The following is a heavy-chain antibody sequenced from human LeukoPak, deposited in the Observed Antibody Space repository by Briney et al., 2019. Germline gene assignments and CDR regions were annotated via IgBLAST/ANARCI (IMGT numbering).Heavy chain of an antibody. V-gene: IGHV4-34*01. J-gene: IGHJ5*02. Sequence: PSETLSLTCAVYIDSFTNYYWNWIRQTPGKGLEWIGEVNDSGGTNINPSLRSRVILSVDTSKNQFSLKLISVTAADTAVYYCARGQGAIVPKVGKNWCDPRGEGTRVIVSS. D-gene: IGHD1-26*01. CDR3: ARGQGAIVPKVGKNWCDP. CDR1: IDSFTNYY. CDR2: VNDSGGT.